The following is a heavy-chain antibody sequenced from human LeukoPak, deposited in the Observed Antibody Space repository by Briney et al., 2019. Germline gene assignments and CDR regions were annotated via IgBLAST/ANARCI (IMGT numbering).Heavy chain of an antibody. CDR1: GGSFSGYY. CDR2: INHSGST. D-gene: IGHD2-15*01. V-gene: IGHV4-34*01. CDR3: ARIFRGYSGGGWYKSWFDP. J-gene: IGHJ5*02. Sequence: SETLSLTCAVYGGSFSGYYWSWIRQPPGKGLEWIGEINHSGSTNYNPSLKSRVTISVDTSKNQFSLKLTSVTAADMAVYFCARIFRGYSGGGWYKSWFDPWGQGTLVTVSS.